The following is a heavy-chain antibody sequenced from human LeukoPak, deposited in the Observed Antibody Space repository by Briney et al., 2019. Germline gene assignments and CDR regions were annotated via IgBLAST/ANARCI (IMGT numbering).Heavy chain of an antibody. CDR3: ARNGWFSLDY. V-gene: IGHV4-34*01. D-gene: IGHD6-19*01. CDR1: GGSFSGYY. CDR2: INHSGST. Sequence: SETLSLTCAVYGGSFSGYYWSWIRQPPGKGLEWIGEINHSGSTNYNPSLKSRVTISVDTSKNQFSLKLSSVTAADTAVYYCARNGWFSLDYWGQGMLVTVSP. J-gene: IGHJ4*02.